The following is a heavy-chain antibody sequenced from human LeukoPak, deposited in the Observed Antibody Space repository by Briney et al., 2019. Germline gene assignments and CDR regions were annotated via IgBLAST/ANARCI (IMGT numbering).Heavy chain of an antibody. V-gene: IGHV4-39*01. D-gene: IGHD2-15*01. CDR3: ARIPLTGVGSATTYYFDS. Sequence: SETLSLTCTVSGGSVRSDAFYWGWIRQPPWKGLGWIGSVYYTASIYHNPSLTSRVTMSVDTSKNQFSLHLSSVPAADPALSYCARIPLTGVGSATTYYFDSWGQGTLVIVS. CDR2: VYYTASI. CDR1: GGSVRSDAFY. J-gene: IGHJ4*02.